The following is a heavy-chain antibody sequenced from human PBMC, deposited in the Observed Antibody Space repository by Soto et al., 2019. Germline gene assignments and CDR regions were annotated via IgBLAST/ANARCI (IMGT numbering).Heavy chain of an antibody. Sequence: QVQLVQSGSEVKKPGASVKASCKTSGYTFSNYYMNWVRQAPGQGLEWMVRIYPSGGGTTYAQKFQGRVTMTRVTATTTFYMELISLRSEDTAVYYCARSQEVVVVPAAPIAYWGQGTLVTVSS. CDR2: IYPSGGGT. V-gene: IGHV1-46*01. CDR1: GYTFSNYY. D-gene: IGHD2-2*01. J-gene: IGHJ4*02. CDR3: ARSQEVVVVPAAPIAY.